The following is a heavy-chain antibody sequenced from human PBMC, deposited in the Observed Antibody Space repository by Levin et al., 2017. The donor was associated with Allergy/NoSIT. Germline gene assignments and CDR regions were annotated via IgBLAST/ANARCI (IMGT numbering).Heavy chain of an antibody. CDR3: ARQLGNFWSGYNYFDY. V-gene: IGHV3-48*03. D-gene: IGHD3-3*01. CDR2: ISSTGSTI. Sequence: GESLKISCAASGFTFSSYEMNWVRRAPGKGLEWVSYISSTGSTIYSADSVKGRFTISRDNAKNSLYLHMNSLRAEDTADYYCARQLGNFWSGYNYFDYWGQGTLVTVSS. J-gene: IGHJ4*02. CDR1: GFTFSSYE.